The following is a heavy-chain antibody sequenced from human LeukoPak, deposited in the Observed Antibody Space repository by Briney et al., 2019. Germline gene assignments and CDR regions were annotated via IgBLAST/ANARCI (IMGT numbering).Heavy chain of an antibody. D-gene: IGHD6-19*01. CDR3: ARKLDEQWLVYAFDI. CDR2: IYYSGST. CDR1: GGSISSSSYY. V-gene: IGHV4-39*01. J-gene: IGHJ3*02. Sequence: PSETLSLTCTVSGGSISSSSYYWGWIRQPPGKWLEWIGSIYYSGSTYYNPSLKSRVTISVDTSKNQFSLKLSSVTAADTAVYYCARKLDEQWLVYAFDIWGQGTMVTVSS.